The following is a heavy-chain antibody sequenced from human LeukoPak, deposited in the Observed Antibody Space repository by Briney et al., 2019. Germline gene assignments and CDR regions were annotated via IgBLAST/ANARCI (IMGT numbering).Heavy chain of an antibody. J-gene: IGHJ5*02. Sequence: SVKVSCKASGGTFSSYAISWVRQAPGQGLEWMGRIIPILGIANYAQKFQGRVTITADKSTSTAYMELSSLRSEDTAVYYCARGGYCSGGSCYARWFDPWGQGTLVTVSS. CDR3: ARGGYCSGGSCYARWFDP. V-gene: IGHV1-69*04. CDR1: GGTFSSYA. D-gene: IGHD2-15*01. CDR2: IIPILGIA.